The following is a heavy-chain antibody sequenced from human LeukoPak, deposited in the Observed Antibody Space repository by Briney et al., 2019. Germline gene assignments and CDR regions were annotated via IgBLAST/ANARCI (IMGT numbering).Heavy chain of an antibody. D-gene: IGHD3-22*01. V-gene: IGHV3-53*01. Sequence: GGSLRLSCAASGFTFSSYSMNWVRQAPGKGLEWVSVIYSGGSTYYADSVKGRFTISRDNSKNTLYLQMNSLRAEDTAVYYCARTSSGYYFWGQGTLVTVSS. CDR3: ARTSSGYYF. J-gene: IGHJ4*02. CDR1: GFTFSSYS. CDR2: IYSGGST.